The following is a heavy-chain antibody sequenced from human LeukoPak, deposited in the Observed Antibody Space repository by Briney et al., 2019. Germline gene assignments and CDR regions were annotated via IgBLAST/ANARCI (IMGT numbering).Heavy chain of an antibody. CDR3: ARDRRTPHSAYDWGHLDY. CDR2: INSNGYTI. D-gene: IGHD5-12*01. CDR1: GFNFGDYY. J-gene: IGHJ4*02. Sequence: PGGSLRLSCAASGFNFGDYYMTWIRQAPGKGLEWIAYINSNGYTIYYTDSVKGRFTISRDNDNNSLYLQMNGLRADDTAIYYCARDRRTPHSAYDWGHLDYWGQGILVTASS. V-gene: IGHV3-11*01.